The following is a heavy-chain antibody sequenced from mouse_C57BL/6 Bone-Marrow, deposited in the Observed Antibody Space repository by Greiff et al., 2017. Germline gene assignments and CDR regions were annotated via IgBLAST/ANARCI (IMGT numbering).Heavy chain of an antibody. V-gene: IGHV1-81*01. D-gene: IGHD1-1*01. CDR3: AKAGVCDGRSPPTAYFDG. CDR1: GYTFTSYG. CDR2: IYPRSGNT. Sequence: QVQLQQSGAELARPGASVKLSCKASGYTFTSYGISWVKQRTGQGLEWIGEIYPRSGNTYYNEKFKGKATLTADKSSSTAYMELRSLTSEDSAVYCCAKAGVCDGRSPPTAYFDGWGTGTTVTVSS. J-gene: IGHJ1*03.